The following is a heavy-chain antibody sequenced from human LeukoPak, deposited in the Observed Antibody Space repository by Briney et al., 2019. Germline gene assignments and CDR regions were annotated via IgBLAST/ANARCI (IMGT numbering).Heavy chain of an antibody. V-gene: IGHV4-61*02. CDR2: IYTSGST. Sequence: SQTLSLTCTVSGGSISSGSYYWSWIRQPAGKGLEWIGRIYTSGSTNYNPSLKSRVTISVDTSKNQFSLNLSSVTAADTAVYYCARAPRITGTTTIWFDPWGQGTLVTVSS. D-gene: IGHD1-20*01. CDR3: ARAPRITGTTTIWFDP. J-gene: IGHJ5*02. CDR1: GGSISSGSYY.